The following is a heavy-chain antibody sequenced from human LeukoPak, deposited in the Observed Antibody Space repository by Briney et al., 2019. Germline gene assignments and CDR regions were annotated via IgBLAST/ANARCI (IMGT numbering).Heavy chain of an antibody. J-gene: IGHJ6*04. CDR1: GFTFDDYG. CDR2: INWNGGST. V-gene: IGHV3-20*04. CDR3: AELGITMVGGV. Sequence: PGGSLRLSCAASGFTFDDYGMSWVRQAPGKGLEWVSGINWNGGSTGYADSVKGRFTISRDNAKNSLYLQMNSLRAEDTAVYYCAELGITMVGGVWGKGTTVTISS. D-gene: IGHD3-10*02.